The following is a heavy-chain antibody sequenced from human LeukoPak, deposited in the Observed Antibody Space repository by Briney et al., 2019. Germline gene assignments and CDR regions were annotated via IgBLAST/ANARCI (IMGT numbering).Heavy chain of an antibody. Sequence: GGSLRLSCAASGFTVSSNYMSWVRQAPGKGLEWVSAISGSGGSTYYADSVKGRFTISRDNSKNTLYLQMNSLRAEDTAVYYCAKGDPLAETYCFDYWGRGTLVTVSS. CDR3: AKGDPLAETYCFDY. J-gene: IGHJ4*02. CDR1: GFTVSSNY. V-gene: IGHV3-23*01. CDR2: ISGSGGST.